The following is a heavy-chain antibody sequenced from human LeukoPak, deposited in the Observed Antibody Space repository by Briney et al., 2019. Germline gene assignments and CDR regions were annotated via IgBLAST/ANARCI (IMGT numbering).Heavy chain of an antibody. D-gene: IGHD3-3*01. CDR2: IIPIFGTA. CDR1: GGTFSSYA. CDR3: AREVVDYDFWSGYYTEDWFDP. V-gene: IGHV1-69*13. J-gene: IGHJ5*02. Sequence: SVKVSCKASGGTFSSYAISWVRQAPGQGLEWMGGIIPIFGTANYAQKFQGRVTITADESTSTAYMELSSLRSEDTAVYYCAREVVDYDFWSGYYTEDWFDPWGQGTLVTVSS.